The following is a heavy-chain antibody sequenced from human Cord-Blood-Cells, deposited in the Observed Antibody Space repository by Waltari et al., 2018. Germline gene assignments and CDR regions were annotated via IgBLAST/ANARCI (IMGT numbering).Heavy chain of an antibody. D-gene: IGHD1-26*01. CDR1: GFTFSSYA. Sequence: QVQLVESGGGVVQPGRSLRLSCAASGFTFSSYAMHWVRQAPGRGLEWVAVISYDGSNKYYADSVKGRFTISRDHSKNTLYLQMNSLRAEDTAVYYCSGELLNWFDPWGQGTLVTVSS. CDR3: SGELLNWFDP. J-gene: IGHJ5*02. CDR2: ISYDGSNK. V-gene: IGHV3-30-3*01.